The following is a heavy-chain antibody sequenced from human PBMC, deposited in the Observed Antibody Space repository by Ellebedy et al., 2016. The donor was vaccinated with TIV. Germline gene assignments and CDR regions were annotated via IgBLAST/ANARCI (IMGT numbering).Heavy chain of an antibody. Sequence: GESLKISCAASGFTFSSYWMSWVRQAPGKGLEWVANIKQDGSEKYYVDSVKGRFTISRDNAKNSLYLQMNSLRAEDTAVYYCARSDSSGWYGGFDYWGQGTLVTVSS. V-gene: IGHV3-7*01. D-gene: IGHD6-19*01. J-gene: IGHJ4*02. CDR2: IKQDGSEK. CDR1: GFTFSSYW. CDR3: ARSDSSGWYGGFDY.